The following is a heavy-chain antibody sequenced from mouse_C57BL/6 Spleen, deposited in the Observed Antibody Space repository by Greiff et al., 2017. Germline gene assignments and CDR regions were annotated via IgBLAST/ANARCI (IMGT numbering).Heavy chain of an antibody. CDR3: ARAELGRMDY. V-gene: IGHV5-4*01. CDR2: ISDGGSYT. Sequence: EVQLVESGGGLVKPGGSLKLSCAASGFTFSSYAMSWVRQTPEKRLEWVATISDGGSYTYYPDNVKGRFTISRDNAKNNLYLQMSHLKSEDTAMYYGARAELGRMDYWGQGTSVTVSS. D-gene: IGHD4-1*01. J-gene: IGHJ4*01. CDR1: GFTFSSYA.